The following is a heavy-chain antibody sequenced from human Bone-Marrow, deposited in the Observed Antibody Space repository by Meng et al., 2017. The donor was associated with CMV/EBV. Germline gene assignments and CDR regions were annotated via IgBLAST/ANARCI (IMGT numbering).Heavy chain of an antibody. Sequence: DVQVVESGGGGVRPGGSLRLSCAASGFTFDDYGMSWVRQAPGKGLEWVSGINWNGGSTGHADSVKGRFTISRDNAKNSLYLQMNSLRAEDTALYHCARVAVEDGYRHWYFDLWGRGTLVTVSS. CDR3: ARVAVEDGYRHWYFDL. CDR2: INWNGGST. D-gene: IGHD5-24*01. CDR1: GFTFDDYG. V-gene: IGHV3-20*01. J-gene: IGHJ2*01.